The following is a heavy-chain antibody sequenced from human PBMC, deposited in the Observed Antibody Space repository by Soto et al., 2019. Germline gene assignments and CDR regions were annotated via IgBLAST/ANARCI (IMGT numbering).Heavy chain of an antibody. CDR2: INTNGDTA. CDR3: VMTSRLTAGY. J-gene: IGHJ4*02. V-gene: IGHV3-23*01. D-gene: IGHD2-21*02. CDR1: GFTFSTHA. Sequence: EVQLLESGGDLVQPGGSLRLSCAASGFTFSTHAMSWVRQAPGKGLDWVSSINTNGDTAYYSASVKGRFTISRDNSKDTLALTTNSLSAGATALYCCVMTSRLTAGYWGQGTLVTVSS.